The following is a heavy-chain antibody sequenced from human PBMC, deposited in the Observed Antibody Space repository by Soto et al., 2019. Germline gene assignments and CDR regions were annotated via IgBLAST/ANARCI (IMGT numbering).Heavy chain of an antibody. D-gene: IGHD1-7*01. J-gene: IGHJ4*02. CDR2: ITYDGSFQ. Sequence: QVQLVKSGGGVVQPGGSLRLSGQASGFNFDNYGMHWVRQAPGKGLEWVAVITYDGSFQYYADSVKGRFTISRDNSKNTLSLHLNTLKPEDTAVYHCAKDRVGGTFYTPLAFWGQGTLVTVSS. V-gene: IGHV3-30*18. CDR3: AKDRVGGTFYTPLAF. CDR1: GFNFDNYG.